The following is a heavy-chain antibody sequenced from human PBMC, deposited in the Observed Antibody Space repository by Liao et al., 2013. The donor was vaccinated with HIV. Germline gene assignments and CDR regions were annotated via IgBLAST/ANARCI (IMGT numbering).Heavy chain of an antibody. J-gene: IGHJ3*02. D-gene: IGHD3-16*01. CDR2: INHSGST. Sequence: QVQLQQWGAGLLKPSETLSLTCAVYGGSFSGYYWSWIRQPPGKGLEWIGEINHSGSTNYNPSLKSRVTISVDTSKNQFSLKLSSVTAADTAVYYCARDLGVDAFDIWGQGTMVTVSS. V-gene: IGHV4-34*01. CDR3: ARDLGVDAFDI. CDR1: GGSFSGYY.